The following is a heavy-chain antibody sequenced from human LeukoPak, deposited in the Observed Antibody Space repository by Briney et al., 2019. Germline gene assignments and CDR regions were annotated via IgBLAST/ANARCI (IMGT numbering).Heavy chain of an antibody. CDR3: AISNPTIYDY. V-gene: IGHV1-69*13. D-gene: IGHD3-3*01. J-gene: IGHJ4*02. CDR1: VGTFSNYV. CDR2: IIPIFGTA. Sequence: GASVKVSCKASVGTFSNYVINWVRQAPGQGLEWMGGIIPIFGTANYAQKFQGRVTITADESTKTAFMDLSSLRPEDTAVYYCAISNPTIYDYWGQGTLVTVSS.